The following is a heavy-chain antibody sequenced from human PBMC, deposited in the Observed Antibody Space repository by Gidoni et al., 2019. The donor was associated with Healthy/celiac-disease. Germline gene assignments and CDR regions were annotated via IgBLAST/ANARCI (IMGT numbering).Heavy chain of an antibody. Sequence: EVQLVESGGGLVQPGGSLRLSCAASGFTFRSYSMNWVRQAPGKGLEWVSYISSSSSTIYYADSVKGRFTISRDNAKNSLYLQMNSLRAEDTAVYYCASSQPTYYYGSGSQAFDYWGQGTLVTVSS. D-gene: IGHD3-10*01. CDR3: ASSQPTYYYGSGSQAFDY. V-gene: IGHV3-48*01. CDR2: ISSSSSTI. J-gene: IGHJ4*02. CDR1: GFTFRSYS.